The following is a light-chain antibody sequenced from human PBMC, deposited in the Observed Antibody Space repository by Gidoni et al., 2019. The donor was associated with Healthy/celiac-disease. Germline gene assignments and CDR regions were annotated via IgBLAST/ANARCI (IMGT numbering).Light chain of an antibody. CDR3: QKYNSAPWT. V-gene: IGKV1-27*01. J-gene: IGKJ1*01. CDR2: AAS. Sequence: DIQMTQSPSSLSASVGDRVTITCRASQGISNYLAWYQQKPGQVPKLLIYAASTLQSGVPSRFSGSGSGTDFTLTISSLQPEDVATYYCQKYNSAPWTFXQXTKVEIK. CDR1: QGISNY.